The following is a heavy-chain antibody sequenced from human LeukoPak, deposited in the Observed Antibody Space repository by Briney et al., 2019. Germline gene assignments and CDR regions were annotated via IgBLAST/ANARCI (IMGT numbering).Heavy chain of an antibody. CDR2: IKQDGSEK. CDR3: ARTVYGWLQANFDY. CDR1: GVTFSSYW. J-gene: IGHJ4*02. D-gene: IGHD5-24*01. Sequence: PGGSLRLSCAASGVTFSSYWMSWVRQAPGKGLEWVANIKQDGSEKYYVDSVKGRFTISRDNAKNSLYLQMNSLRAEDTAVYYCARTVYGWLQANFDYWGQGTLVTVSS. V-gene: IGHV3-7*01.